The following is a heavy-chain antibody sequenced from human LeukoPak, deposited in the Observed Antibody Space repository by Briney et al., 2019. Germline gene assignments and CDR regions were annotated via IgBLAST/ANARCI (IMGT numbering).Heavy chain of an antibody. CDR1: GFTFSDYA. Sequence: GGSLRLSCAVSGFTFSDYALSWVRQAPGKGLEWVANIKQDGSEKYYVDSVKGRFTISRDNAKNSLYLQMNSLRAEDTAVYYCARESSAPIVVVPAAMIGMDVWGQGTTVTVSS. V-gene: IGHV3-7*01. CDR2: IKQDGSEK. CDR3: ARESSAPIVVVPAAMIGMDV. D-gene: IGHD2-2*01. J-gene: IGHJ6*02.